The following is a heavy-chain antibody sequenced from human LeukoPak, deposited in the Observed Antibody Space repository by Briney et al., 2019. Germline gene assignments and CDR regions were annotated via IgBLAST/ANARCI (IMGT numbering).Heavy chain of an antibody. V-gene: IGHV1-69*01. Sequence: SVKVSCKASGGTFSSYAISWVRQAPGQGLEWMGGIIPIFGTANYAQKFQGRVTITADESTSTAYMELSSLRSEDTAVYYCARDGSGWPYYYGMDVWGQGTTVTVSS. CDR3: ARDGSGWPYYYGMDV. CDR2: IIPIFGTA. CDR1: GGTFSSYA. J-gene: IGHJ6*02. D-gene: IGHD6-19*01.